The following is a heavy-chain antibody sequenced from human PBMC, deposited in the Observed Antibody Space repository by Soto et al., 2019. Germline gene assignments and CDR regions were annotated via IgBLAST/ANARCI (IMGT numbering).Heavy chain of an antibody. V-gene: IGHV4-39*02. CDR1: GGSISSSSYY. D-gene: IGHD5-18*01. CDR3: ARESAMVTG. J-gene: IGHJ4*02. CDR2: IYYSGST. Sequence: KTSETLSLTCTVSGGSISSSSYYWGWIRQPPGKGLEWIGSIYYSGSTYYNPSLKSRVTISVDTSKNQFSLKLSSVTAADTAVYYCARESAMVTGWGQGTLVTVSS.